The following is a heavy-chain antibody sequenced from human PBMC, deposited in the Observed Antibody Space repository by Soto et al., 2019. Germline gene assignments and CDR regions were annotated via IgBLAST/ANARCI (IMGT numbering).Heavy chain of an antibody. CDR1: GFTFDNYA. D-gene: IGHD3-10*01. Sequence: PGWSLRLSCAASGFTFDNYAMTWVRQGPGKGLDWVSAFSGSCNTFYADSLKGRFTVFRDNSKSTLYLQMKSLRDDDTAVYYCAKEGGYYGSGVRGYGMDVWGQGTTVTVSS. CDR2: FSGSCNT. V-gene: IGHV3-23*01. CDR3: AKEGGYYGSGVRGYGMDV. J-gene: IGHJ6*02.